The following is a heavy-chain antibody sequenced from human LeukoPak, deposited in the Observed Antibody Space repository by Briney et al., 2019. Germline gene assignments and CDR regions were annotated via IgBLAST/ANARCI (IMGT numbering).Heavy chain of an antibody. CDR3: ARDPYGDTAFDY. CDR1: GASISSYY. V-gene: IGHV4-59*01. D-gene: IGHD4-17*01. Sequence: SETLSLTCSVSGASISSYYWSWIRQPPGKGLEWIGYIYYSGSTNYNPSLKSRVTISVDTSKNQFSLKLSSVTAADTAVYYCARDPYGDTAFDYWGQGTLVTVSP. J-gene: IGHJ4*02. CDR2: IYYSGST.